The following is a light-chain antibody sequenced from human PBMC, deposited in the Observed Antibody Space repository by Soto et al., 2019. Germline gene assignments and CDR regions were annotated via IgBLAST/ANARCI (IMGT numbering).Light chain of an antibody. CDR3: QQYNNWPPWT. CDR1: QSVSSSY. CDR2: AAF. Sequence: IVLTQSPGTLSLSPGERAILSCRASQSVSSSYFAWYQQKPGQAPRLLIYAAFNRATGIPDRFSGSESGTDFTLTISRLEPEDFAVYYCQQYNNWPPWTFGQGTKVDIK. V-gene: IGKV3-20*01. J-gene: IGKJ1*01.